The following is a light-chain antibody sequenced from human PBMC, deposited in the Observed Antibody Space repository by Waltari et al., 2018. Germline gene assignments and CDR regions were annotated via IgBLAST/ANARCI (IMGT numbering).Light chain of an antibody. Sequence: QSLLTQPPSASGTPGQRVTISCSGSSSDIGGNFVYWYQQLPGTAPRLLIYKNNHGPSGVPDQFSCARSGTSASLAISGLRSEDEADYYCASWHDSLSGPVFGTGTRVTVL. V-gene: IGLV1-47*01. J-gene: IGLJ1*01. CDR1: SSDIGGNF. CDR3: ASWHDSLSGPV. CDR2: KNN.